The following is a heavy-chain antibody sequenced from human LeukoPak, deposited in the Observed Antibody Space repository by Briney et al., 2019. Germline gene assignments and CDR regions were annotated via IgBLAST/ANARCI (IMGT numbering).Heavy chain of an antibody. CDR1: GDSVSSNSAA. D-gene: IGHD6-19*01. V-gene: IGHV6-1*01. CDR3: ARDPGAVAGTYYYYGMDV. Sequence: SQTLSLTCAISGDSVSSNSAAWNWIRQSPSRGLEWLGRTYYRSKWYNDYAVSVKSRITINPDTSKNQFSLQLNSVTPEDTAVYYCARDPGAVAGTYYYYGMDVWGQGTTVTVSS. J-gene: IGHJ6*02. CDR2: TYYRSKWYN.